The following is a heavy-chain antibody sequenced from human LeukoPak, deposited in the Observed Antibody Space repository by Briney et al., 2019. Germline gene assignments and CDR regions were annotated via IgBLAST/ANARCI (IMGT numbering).Heavy chain of an antibody. D-gene: IGHD3-22*01. CDR1: GFTFSSSW. J-gene: IGHJ4*02. CDR2: IKQDGSEK. Sequence: GGSLRLSCAASGFTFSSSWMSWVRQAPGKGLEWVANIKQDGSEKYYVGSVKGRFTISRDNAKNSLYLQMDSLRVEDTAVYYCARDRGWRSSGYYLYHFDYWGQGTLVTFAS. CDR3: ARDRGWRSSGYYLYHFDY. V-gene: IGHV3-7*01.